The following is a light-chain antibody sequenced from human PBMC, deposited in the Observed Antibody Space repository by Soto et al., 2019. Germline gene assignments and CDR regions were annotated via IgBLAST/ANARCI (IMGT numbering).Light chain of an antibody. Sequence: QSALTQPASVSGSPGQSITISCTGTSSDVGGYNYVSWYQQHPGKVPKLMIYEVSNRPSGVSNRFSGSKSGNTASLTISGLQAEDEADYYCSSYTISNTYVLGTGTKLTVL. CDR1: SSDVGGYNY. J-gene: IGLJ1*01. CDR3: SSYTISNTYV. CDR2: EVS. V-gene: IGLV2-14*01.